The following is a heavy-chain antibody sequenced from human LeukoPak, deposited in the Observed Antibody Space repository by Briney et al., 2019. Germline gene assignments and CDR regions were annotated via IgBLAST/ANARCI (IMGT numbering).Heavy chain of an antibody. D-gene: IGHD4-17*01. CDR2: IKQDGGMK. J-gene: IGHJ4*02. V-gene: IGHV3-7*05. Sequence: GGSLRLSCAASGLTFSGHWMGWVRQAPGKELEWVANIKQDGGMKYHVDSVRGRFTISRDNAKNSLYLQMDSLRVEDTAVYYCARHGDYAFDYWGQGTLVTVSS. CDR3: ARHGDYAFDY. CDR1: GLTFSGHW.